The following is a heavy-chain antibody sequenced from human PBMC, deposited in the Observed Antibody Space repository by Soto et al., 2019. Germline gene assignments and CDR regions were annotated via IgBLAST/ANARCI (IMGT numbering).Heavy chain of an antibody. CDR3: ARVIPGVEAGFDP. Sequence: QVQLVQSGAEVKKPGASVKVSCRASGYTFTNFGVTWVRRAPGQGREWMGWISAYTDTPNYAQKFQGRVTMTIVTSTSTAYMDLRSLTSDDKAVYYYARVIPGVEAGFDPWGQGNLVTVSS. V-gene: IGHV1-18*01. J-gene: IGHJ5*02. D-gene: IGHD2-2*01. CDR1: GYTFTNFG. CDR2: ISAYTDTP.